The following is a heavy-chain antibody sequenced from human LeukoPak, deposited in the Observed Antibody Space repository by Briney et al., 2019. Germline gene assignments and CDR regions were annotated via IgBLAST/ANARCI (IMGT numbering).Heavy chain of an antibody. D-gene: IGHD2-15*01. CDR2: ISYDGSNK. V-gene: IGHV3-30*04. J-gene: IGHJ6*02. CDR3: ARSTIVMDV. Sequence: QSGGSLRLSCAASGFTFSSYAMHWVRQAPGKGLEWVAVISYDGSNKYYADSVKGRFTISRDNSKNTLYLQMNSLRAEDTAVYYCARSTIVMDVWGQGTTVTVSS. CDR1: GFTFSSYA.